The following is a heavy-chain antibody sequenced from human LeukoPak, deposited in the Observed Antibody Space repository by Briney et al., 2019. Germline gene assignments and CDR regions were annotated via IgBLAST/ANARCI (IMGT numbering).Heavy chain of an antibody. CDR2: IYFSGSP. D-gene: IGHD3-9*01. V-gene: IGHV4-30-4*01. J-gene: IGHJ4*02. CDR3: ARAYYDIFNGYYYFDS. Sequence: SQTLSLTCIVPSGSIRRGDYYWSWIRQPPGKGLEWIAYIYFSGSPYFNPSLKSRFTISLDTSKNQFSLKLRSVSSADTGVYYCARAYYDIFNGYYYFDSWGQGTLVTVSS. CDR1: SGSIRRGDYY.